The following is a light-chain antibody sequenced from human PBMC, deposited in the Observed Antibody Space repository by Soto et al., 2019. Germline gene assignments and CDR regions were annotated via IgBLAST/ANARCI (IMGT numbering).Light chain of an antibody. CDR3: SSYTSSSTYV. J-gene: IGLJ1*01. CDR1: SXDVGGYNY. CDR2: EVS. Sequence: QSVLTQPPSASGSPGQSVTISCTGTSXDVGGYNYVSWYQQHPGKAPKLMIYEVSNRPSGVSNRFSGSKSGNTASLTISGLQAEDEADYYCSSYTSSSTYVFGTGTKVTVL. V-gene: IGLV2-14*01.